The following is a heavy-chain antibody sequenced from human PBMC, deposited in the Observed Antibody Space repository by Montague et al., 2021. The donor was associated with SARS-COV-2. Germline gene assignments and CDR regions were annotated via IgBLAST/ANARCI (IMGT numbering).Heavy chain of an antibody. Sequence: TLSLTCTVPGGSISSGGYYWSWIRQHTGKGLEWIGYIYYSGSTYYNPSLKSRVTISVDTSKNQFSLKLSSVTAADAAVYYCARGGTIFGVVTFPFDYWGQGTLVTVSS. CDR2: IYYSGST. J-gene: IGHJ4*02. D-gene: IGHD3-3*01. CDR1: GGSISSGGYY. V-gene: IGHV4-31*03. CDR3: ARGGTIFGVVTFPFDY.